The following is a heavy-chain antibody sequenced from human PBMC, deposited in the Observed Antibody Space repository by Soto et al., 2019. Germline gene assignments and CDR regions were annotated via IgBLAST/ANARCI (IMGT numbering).Heavy chain of an antibody. D-gene: IGHD3-16*01. Sequence: QITLKESGPTLVQPTQTLTLTCTFSGFSLSTSGVGVGWIRQPPGKALEWLALIYWDDDKRYSPSLKSRLTISKDTSKNQVVLTMTNMDPVDTATYYCVQGRGPFDFWGQGTLVTVSS. CDR1: GFSLSTSGVG. J-gene: IGHJ4*02. V-gene: IGHV2-5*02. CDR3: VQGRGPFDF. CDR2: IYWDDDK.